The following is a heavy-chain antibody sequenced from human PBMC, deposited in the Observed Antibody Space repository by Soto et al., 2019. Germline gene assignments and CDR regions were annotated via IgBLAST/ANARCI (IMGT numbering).Heavy chain of an antibody. CDR3: ARNSGRSVAFDY. CDR1: GGSTSSGGYY. V-gene: IGHV4-31*11. J-gene: IGHJ4*01. Sequence: PSETLSLTCAVSGGSTSSGGYYWSWIRQHPGKGLEWIGYIYYSGTTSYNPSLKSRVTISGDTSKNQFSLQLSSVTAADTAVYYCARNSGRSVAFDYWGHGTLVTVSS. D-gene: IGHD1-26*01. CDR2: IYYSGTT.